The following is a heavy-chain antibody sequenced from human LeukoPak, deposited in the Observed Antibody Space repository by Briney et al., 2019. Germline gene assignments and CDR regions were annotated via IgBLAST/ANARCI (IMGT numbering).Heavy chain of an antibody. V-gene: IGHV1-69*05. CDR2: IIPIFGTA. CDR1: GGTFSSYA. Sequence: ASVKVSCKASGGTFSSYAISWVRQAPGQGLEWMGGIIPIFGTANYAQKFQGRVTITTDESTSTAYMELSSLRSGDTAVYYCATTRDYYDSSGYPLDYWGQGTLVTVSS. CDR3: ATTRDYYDSSGYPLDY. J-gene: IGHJ4*02. D-gene: IGHD3-22*01.